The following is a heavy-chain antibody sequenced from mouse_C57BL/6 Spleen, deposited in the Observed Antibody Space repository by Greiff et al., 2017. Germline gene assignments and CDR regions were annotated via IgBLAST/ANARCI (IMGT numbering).Heavy chain of an antibody. D-gene: IGHD1-1*01. V-gene: IGHV7-3*01. J-gene: IGHJ1*03. CDR3: ARYYYGSSPWYFDV. Sequence: EVQRVQSGGGLVQPGGSLSLSCAASGFTFTDYYMRWVRQPPGKALEWLGFIRNTANGYTTDYSASVKGRFTISRDNSQSILYMQMNGLRAEDSATYYCARYYYGSSPWYFDVWGTGTTVTVSS. CDR2: IRNTANGYTT. CDR1: GFTFTDYY.